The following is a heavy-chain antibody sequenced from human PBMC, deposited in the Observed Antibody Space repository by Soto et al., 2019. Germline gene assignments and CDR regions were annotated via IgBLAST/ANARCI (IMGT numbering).Heavy chain of an antibody. CDR2: IYYSGST. CDR3: ARASIAARPGALFDY. V-gene: IGHV4-59*01. D-gene: IGHD6-6*01. CDR1: GGSISSYY. Sequence: SETLSLTCTVSGGSISSYYWGWIRQPPGKGLEWIGYIYYSGSTNYNPSLKSRVTISVDTSKNQFSLKLSSVTAADTAVYYCARASIAARPGALFDYWGQGTLVTVSS. J-gene: IGHJ4*02.